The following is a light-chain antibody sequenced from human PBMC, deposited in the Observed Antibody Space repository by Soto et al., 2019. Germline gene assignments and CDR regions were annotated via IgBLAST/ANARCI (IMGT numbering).Light chain of an antibody. Sequence: QSVLTQSPSASASLGASVKLTCTLSSGHSSYAIAWHQQQPEKGPRYLMKLNSDDSHSKGDGIPDRFSGSSSGAERYLTISSLQSEDEADYYCQTWGTDIVVFGGGTKLTVL. J-gene: IGLJ2*01. CDR2: LNSDDSH. CDR1: SGHSSYA. CDR3: QTWGTDIVV. V-gene: IGLV4-69*01.